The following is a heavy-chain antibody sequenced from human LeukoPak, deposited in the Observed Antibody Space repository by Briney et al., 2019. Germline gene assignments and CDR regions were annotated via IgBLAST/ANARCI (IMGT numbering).Heavy chain of an antibody. CDR3: AREEQQLAGSLDY. J-gene: IGHJ4*02. V-gene: IGHV3-53*01. CDR1: GFTVSSTY. CDR2: IYSIGST. D-gene: IGHD6-13*01. Sequence: PGGSLRLSCAASGFTVSSTYMSWVRQPPGKGLEWVSVIYSIGSTFYADSVKGRFTVSRDNSKNTLYLQMNSLRAEDMAVYYCAREEQQLAGSLDYWGQGTLVTVSS.